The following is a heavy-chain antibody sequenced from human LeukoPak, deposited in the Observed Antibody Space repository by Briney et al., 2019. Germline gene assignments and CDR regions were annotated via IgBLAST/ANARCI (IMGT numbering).Heavy chain of an antibody. CDR1: GFTFSSYA. CDR2: ISGSGGST. D-gene: IGHD2-2*01. J-gene: IGHJ4*02. V-gene: IGHV3-23*01. CDR3: AKSVLRTSYSFADY. Sequence: GSLRLSCAASGFTFSSYAMSWVCQAPGKGLEWVSAISGSGGSTYYADSVKGRFTISRDNSKNTLYLQMNSLRAEDTAVYYCAKSVLRTSYSFADYWGQGTLVTVSS.